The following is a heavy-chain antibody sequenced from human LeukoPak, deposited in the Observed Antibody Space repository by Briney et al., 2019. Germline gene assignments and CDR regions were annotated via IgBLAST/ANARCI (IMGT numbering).Heavy chain of an antibody. CDR1: GFTFDDYA. Sequence: GRSLRLSCAASGFTFDDYAMDWVRQAPGKGLEWVSGISWNSGSIGYADSVKGRFTISRDNAKNSLYLQMNSLRAEDMALYYCAKGALAVAVASFDYWGQGTLVTVSS. J-gene: IGHJ4*02. CDR3: AKGALAVAVASFDY. V-gene: IGHV3-9*03. D-gene: IGHD6-19*01. CDR2: ISWNSGSI.